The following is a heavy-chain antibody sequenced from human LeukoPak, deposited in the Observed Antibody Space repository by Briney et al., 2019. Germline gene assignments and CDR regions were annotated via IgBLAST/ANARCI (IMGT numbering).Heavy chain of an antibody. D-gene: IGHD3-22*01. Sequence: PGGSLRLSCAASGFTFSRFWMSWVRQAPGKGLEWVATTKQDDSEKYYVDSVKGRFTISRDNAKNSLYLQMNSLRLEDTAMYYCARGGSSGYYLGYWGQGTLVTVSS. J-gene: IGHJ4*02. CDR3: ARGGSSGYYLGY. V-gene: IGHV3-7*01. CDR1: GFTFSRFW. CDR2: TKQDDSEK.